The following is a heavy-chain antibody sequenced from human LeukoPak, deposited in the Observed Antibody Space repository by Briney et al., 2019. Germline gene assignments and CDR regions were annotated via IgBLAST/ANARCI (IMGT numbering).Heavy chain of an antibody. CDR3: ARLRVQNYGGNWGFDY. Sequence: SETLSLTCTVSGGSISSSSYYWSWIRQPPGKGLEWIGEINHSGSTNYNPSLKSRVTISVDTSKNQFSLKLSSVTAADTAVYYCARLRVQNYGGNWGFDYWGQGTLVTVSS. CDR1: GGSISSSSYY. D-gene: IGHD4-23*01. V-gene: IGHV4-39*07. CDR2: INHSGST. J-gene: IGHJ4*02.